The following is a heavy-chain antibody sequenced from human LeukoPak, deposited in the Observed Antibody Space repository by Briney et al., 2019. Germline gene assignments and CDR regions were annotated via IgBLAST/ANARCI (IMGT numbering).Heavy chain of an antibody. Sequence: PSETLSLTCTVSGGSVSSGSYYWSWIRQPPGKGLEWIGYIYYSGSTNYNPSLKSRVTISADTSKNQFSLKLSSVTAADTAVYYCARLGCSSTSCDGFDPWGQGTLVTVSS. D-gene: IGHD2-2*01. CDR2: IYYSGST. J-gene: IGHJ5*02. V-gene: IGHV4-61*01. CDR3: ARLGCSSTSCDGFDP. CDR1: GGSVSSGSYY.